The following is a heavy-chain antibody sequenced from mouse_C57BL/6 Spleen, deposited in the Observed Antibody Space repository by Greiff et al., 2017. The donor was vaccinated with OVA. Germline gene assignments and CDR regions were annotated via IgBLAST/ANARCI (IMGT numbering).Heavy chain of an antibody. J-gene: IGHJ1*03. CDR2: IYPGDGDT. CDR3: ARNNYYGSSYSYFDV. Sequence: VQLQESGPELVKPGASVKISCKASGYAFSSSWMNWVKQRPGKGLEWIGRIYPGDGDTNYNGKFKGKATLTADKSSSTAYMQLSSLTSEDSAVYCCARNNYYGSSYSYFDVWGTGTTVTVSS. V-gene: IGHV1-82*01. D-gene: IGHD1-1*01. CDR1: GYAFSSSW.